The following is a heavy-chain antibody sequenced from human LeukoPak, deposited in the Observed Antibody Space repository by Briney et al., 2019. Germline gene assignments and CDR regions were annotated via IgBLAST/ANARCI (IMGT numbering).Heavy chain of an antibody. J-gene: IGHJ5*02. V-gene: IGHV3-33*08. CDR3: ARNQNYYASGSYLS. Sequence: AGGSLRLSCAASGFTVSSNYMSWVRQAPGKGLEWVAVIWYDGSNEYYADSVKGRFTISRDNSKNTLYLQMNSLRAEDTAVYYCARNQNYYASGSYLSWGQGTLVTVSS. CDR2: IWYDGSNE. D-gene: IGHD3-10*01. CDR1: GFTVSSNY.